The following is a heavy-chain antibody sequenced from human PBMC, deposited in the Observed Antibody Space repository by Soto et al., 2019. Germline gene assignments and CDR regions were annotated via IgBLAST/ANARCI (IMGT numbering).Heavy chain of an antibody. J-gene: IGHJ4*02. CDR3: ARSGSGYSLYYFDY. V-gene: IGHV4-4*07. CDR2: IYTSGST. D-gene: IGHD3-22*01. CDR1: GGSISSYY. Sequence: QVQLQESGPGLVKPSETLSLTCTVSGGSISSYYWSWIRQPAGKGLEWIGRIYTSGSTDYNPSLKSRVTLSVDTSKNQFSRRLSYTTAADTAVYYCARSGSGYSLYYFDYWGQGTLVTVSS.